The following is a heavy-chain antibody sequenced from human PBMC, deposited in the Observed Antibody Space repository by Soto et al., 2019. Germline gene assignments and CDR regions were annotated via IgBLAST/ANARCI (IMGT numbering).Heavy chain of an antibody. CDR1: GFTFSDYY. CDR2: INSDGGYT. Sequence: QVQLVESGGGLVKPGGSLRLSCVVSGFTFSDYYMSWIRQAPGKGLEWVSYINSDGGYTNYAASVKGRFTISRDDADKSLYLQMNSLRAEDTAVYYCARGLVMPRGIIKNYFDYWGQGTLVTVSS. CDR3: ARGLVMPRGIIKNYFDY. V-gene: IGHV3-11*06. D-gene: IGHD3-10*01. J-gene: IGHJ4*02.